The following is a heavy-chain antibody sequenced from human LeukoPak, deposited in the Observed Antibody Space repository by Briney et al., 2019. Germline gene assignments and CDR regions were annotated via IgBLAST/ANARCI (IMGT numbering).Heavy chain of an antibody. V-gene: IGHV3-15*01. CDR3: TTDPFIGYCSSTSCQHFDY. CDR2: IKSKTDGGTT. Sequence: GGSLRPSCAASGFTFSNAWMSWVRQAPGKGLEWVGRIKSKTDGGTTDYAAPVKGRFTISRDDSKNTLYLQMNSLKTEDTAVYYCTTDPFIGYCSSTSCQHFDYWGQGTLVTVSS. J-gene: IGHJ4*02. D-gene: IGHD2-2*01. CDR1: GFTFSNAW.